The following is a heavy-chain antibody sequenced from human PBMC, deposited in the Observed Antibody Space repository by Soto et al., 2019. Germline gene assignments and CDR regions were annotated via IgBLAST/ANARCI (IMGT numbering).Heavy chain of an antibody. D-gene: IGHD6-13*01. Sequence: PGGSLRLSCAASGFTFSSYGMHWVRQAPGKGLEWVAVIWYDGSNKYYAASVKGRFTISRDNSKNTLYLQMNSLRAEDTAVYYCARDRLGSSWYQRYFDYWGQGTLVTVSS. CDR1: GFTFSSYG. J-gene: IGHJ4*02. CDR3: ARDRLGSSWYQRYFDY. V-gene: IGHV3-33*01. CDR2: IWYDGSNK.